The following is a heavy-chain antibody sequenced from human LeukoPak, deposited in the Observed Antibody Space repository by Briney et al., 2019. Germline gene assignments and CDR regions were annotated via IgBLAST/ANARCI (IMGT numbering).Heavy chain of an antibody. CDR2: ISYDGSNK. CDR3: AKDLERHIVVVTASAVDY. Sequence: PGGSLRLSCAASGFTFSSYGMHWVRQAPGKGLEWVAVISYDGSNKYYADSVKGRFTISRDNSNNTLYLQMNSLRVEDTAVYYCAKDLERHIVVVTASAVDYWGQGTLVTVSS. J-gene: IGHJ4*02. D-gene: IGHD2-21*02. CDR1: GFTFSSYG. V-gene: IGHV3-30*18.